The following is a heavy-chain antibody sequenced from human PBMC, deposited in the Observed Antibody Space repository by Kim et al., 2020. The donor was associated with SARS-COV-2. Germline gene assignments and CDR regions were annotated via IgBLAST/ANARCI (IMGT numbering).Heavy chain of an antibody. J-gene: IGHJ6*02. CDR1: GGTFSSYA. Sequence: SVKVSCKASGGTFSSYAISWVRQAPGQGLEWMGGIIPIFGTANYAQKFQGRVTITADESTSTAYMELSSLRSEDTAVYYCARTGIAVALPGGHYYYYGMDVWGQGTTVTVSS. CDR3: ARTGIAVALPGGHYYYYGMDV. D-gene: IGHD6-19*01. CDR2: IIPIFGTA. V-gene: IGHV1-69*13.